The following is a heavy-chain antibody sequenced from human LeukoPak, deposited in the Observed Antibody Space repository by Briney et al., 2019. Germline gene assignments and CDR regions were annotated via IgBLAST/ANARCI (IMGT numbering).Heavy chain of an antibody. CDR2: INWNGGST. CDR3: ARDQFGVITVPSQSSFAY. CDR1: GFTFDDYG. J-gene: IGHJ4*02. Sequence: AGGSLRLSCAASGFTFDDYGMSWVRQAPGKGLEWVSGINWNGGSTGYADSVKGRFTISRDKDKNSLYLQMTTLRAEDTALSSCARDQFGVITVPSQSSFAYWGPGTLVTVSS. D-gene: IGHD3-3*01. V-gene: IGHV3-20*04.